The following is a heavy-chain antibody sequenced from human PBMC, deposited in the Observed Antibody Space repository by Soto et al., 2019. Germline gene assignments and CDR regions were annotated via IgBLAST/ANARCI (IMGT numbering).Heavy chain of an antibody. CDR1: GFTFSNYG. D-gene: IGHD2-15*01. CDR3: AKSDCSGGSCYFPFDC. J-gene: IGHJ4*02. V-gene: IGHV3-23*01. CDR2: ISGSGGRT. Sequence: EVQVLESGGGLVQPGGSLRLSCAASGFTFSNYGMSWVRQAPGKGLEWVSSISGSGGRTYYADSVKGRFTISRDNSKNTLYLQTGSLRAEDTAFYYCAKSDCSGGSCYFPFDCWGQGTLVTVSS.